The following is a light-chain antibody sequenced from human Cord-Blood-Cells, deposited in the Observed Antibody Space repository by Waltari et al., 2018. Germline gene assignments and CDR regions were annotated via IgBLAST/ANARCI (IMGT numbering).Light chain of an antibody. CDR1: SWHSSYA. J-gene: IGLJ2*01. Sequence: QLVLTQSPSASASLGASVKLTCTLSSWHSSYAIAWHQQQPEKGPRYLMKLNSDGSHSKGDGIPDRFSGSSSGAERYLTISSLQSEDEADYYCQTWGTVVFGGGTKLTVL. CDR3: QTWGTVV. V-gene: IGLV4-69*01. CDR2: LNSDGSH.